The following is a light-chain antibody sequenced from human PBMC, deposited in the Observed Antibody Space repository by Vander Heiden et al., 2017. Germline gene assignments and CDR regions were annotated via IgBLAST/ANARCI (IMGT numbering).Light chain of an antibody. CDR1: QSVSSN. CDR2: GAS. J-gene: IGKJ3*01. Sequence: EIVMTQSPATLSVSPGERATLSCRARQSVSSNLTWYQQKPSQAPRLLIYGASTRATGIPARFSGSGSGTEFTITISSLQSEDFAVYYCHQYNNWPFTFGPGTKVDIK. CDR3: HQYNNWPFT. V-gene: IGKV3-15*01.